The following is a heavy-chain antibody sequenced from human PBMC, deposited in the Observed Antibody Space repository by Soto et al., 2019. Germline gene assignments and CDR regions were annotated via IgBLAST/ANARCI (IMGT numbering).Heavy chain of an antibody. CDR2: ISYDGSNK. Sequence: SLRLSCAASGFTFSSYAMHWVRQAPGKGLEWVAVISYDGSNKYYADSVKGRFTISRDNSKNTLYLQMNSLRAEDTAVYYCARDLRSYGHPLGYYYGMDVWGQGTTVTVSS. CDR1: GFTFSSYA. V-gene: IGHV3-30-3*01. CDR3: ARDLRSYGHPLGYYYGMDV. J-gene: IGHJ6*02. D-gene: IGHD5-18*01.